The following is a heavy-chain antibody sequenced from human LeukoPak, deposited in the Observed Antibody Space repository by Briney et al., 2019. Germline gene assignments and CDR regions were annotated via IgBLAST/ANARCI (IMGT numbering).Heavy chain of an antibody. J-gene: IGHJ5*02. Sequence: GGSLRLSCAASGFTFSSYEMNWVRQAPGKGLEWVSYISSSGSTIYYADSVKGRFTISRDNAKNSLYLQMNSLRAEDTAVYYCARNNWFGEFENWFDPWGQGTLVTVSS. CDR2: ISSSGSTI. D-gene: IGHD3-10*01. CDR3: ARNNWFGEFENWFDP. CDR1: GFTFSSYE. V-gene: IGHV3-48*03.